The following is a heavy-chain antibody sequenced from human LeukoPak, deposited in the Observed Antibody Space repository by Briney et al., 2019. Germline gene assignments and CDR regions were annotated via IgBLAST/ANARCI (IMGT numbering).Heavy chain of an antibody. CDR1: GYTFTSYY. CDR2: INPSGGST. J-gene: IGHJ4*02. CDR3: ARDMNLGYCSGGSCYSFDY. Sequence: ASVKVSCKASGYTFTSYYMHWVRQAPGQGLEWMGIINPSGGSTSYAQKFRGRVTMTRDTSTSTVYMELSSLRSEDTAVYYCARDMNLGYCSGGSCYSFDYWGQGTLVTVSS. D-gene: IGHD2-15*01. V-gene: IGHV1-46*01.